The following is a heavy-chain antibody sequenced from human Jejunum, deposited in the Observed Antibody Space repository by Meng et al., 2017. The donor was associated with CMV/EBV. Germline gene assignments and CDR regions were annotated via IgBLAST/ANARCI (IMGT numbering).Heavy chain of an antibody. CDR2: IYSGDTT. V-gene: IGHV3-66*02. D-gene: IGHD3-10*01. CDR3: AREEYGSGSCLDY. Sequence: VSRFTERSDSMSRVRQAPGKGLEWVSIIYSGDTTYYRDYVKGRFTISRDNYNNILYIQMNSLTPKDTAVYFCAREEYGSGSCLDYWGQGKLVTVSS. CDR1: RFTERSDS. J-gene: IGHJ4*02.